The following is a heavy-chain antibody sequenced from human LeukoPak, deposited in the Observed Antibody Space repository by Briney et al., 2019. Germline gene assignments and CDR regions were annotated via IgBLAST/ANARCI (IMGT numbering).Heavy chain of an antibody. CDR3: IADRTGNYL. CDR2: IRSKTNNYTT. CDR1: GFIFSDSA. V-gene: IGHV3-73*01. D-gene: IGHD3-10*01. Sequence: PGGSLRLSCAASGFIFSDSAMHWVRQASGKGLEWVGRIRSKTNNYTTSYAASVEGRFTISRDDSNSTAYLHMNSLKTEDTAVYYCIADRTGNYLCGQGTLVTVSS. J-gene: IGHJ5*02.